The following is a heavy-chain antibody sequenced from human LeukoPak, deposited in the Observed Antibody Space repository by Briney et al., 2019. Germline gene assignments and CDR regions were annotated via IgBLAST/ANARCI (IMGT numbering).Heavy chain of an antibody. J-gene: IGHJ5*02. D-gene: IGHD3-16*01. Sequence: SETLSLTCSVSGGSISSTNNYGGWIRQPPGKGLEWIGSAYYSGSTYYNPSLKSRVTISVDTSKNQFSLKLSSVTAADTAVYYCARHSWGEAIDPWGQGTLVTVSS. CDR2: AYYSGST. CDR1: GGSISSTNNY. V-gene: IGHV4-39*01. CDR3: ARHSWGEAIDP.